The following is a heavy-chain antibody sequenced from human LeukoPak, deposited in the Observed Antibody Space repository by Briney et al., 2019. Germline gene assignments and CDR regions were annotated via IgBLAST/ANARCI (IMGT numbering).Heavy chain of an antibody. CDR1: GYTFTSYG. CDR2: ISAYNGNT. CDR3: ARGGYGGNPASYYYYYYMDV. V-gene: IGHV1-18*01. Sequence: ASVKVSCKASGYTFTSYGISWVRQAPGQGLEWMGWISAYNGNTNYAQKLQGRVTMTTDTSTSTAYMELRSLRSDDTAVYYCARGGYGGNPASYYYYYYMDVWGKGTTVTVSS. D-gene: IGHD4-23*01. J-gene: IGHJ6*03.